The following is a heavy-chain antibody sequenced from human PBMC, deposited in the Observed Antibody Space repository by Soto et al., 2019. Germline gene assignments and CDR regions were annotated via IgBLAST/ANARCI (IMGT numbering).Heavy chain of an antibody. D-gene: IGHD6-19*01. CDR2: INSSGGST. Sequence: VQLLESGGGLVQPGGSLRLSCAASGFTFSSYAMSWVRQAPGKGLEWVSGINSSGGSTYYADSVKGRFTISRDNSKNTLYLQMNRLRVEDTAVYYCAKPYSSAFSHYYGMDVWGQGTTVTVSS. CDR1: GFTFSSYA. V-gene: IGHV3-23*01. CDR3: AKPYSSAFSHYYGMDV. J-gene: IGHJ6*02.